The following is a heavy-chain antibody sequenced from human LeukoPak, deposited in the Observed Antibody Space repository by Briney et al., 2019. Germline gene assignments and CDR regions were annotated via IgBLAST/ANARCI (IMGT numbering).Heavy chain of an antibody. CDR3: ARVSRPRRAARREGYYFDY. Sequence: ASVKVSCKASGGTFSSYAISWVRQAPGQGLEWTGGIIPIFGTANYAQKLQGRVTITTDESTSTAYMELSSLRSEDTAVYYCARVSRPRRAARREGYYFDYWGQGTLVTVSS. CDR2: IIPIFGTA. CDR1: GGTFSSYA. J-gene: IGHJ4*02. V-gene: IGHV1-69*05. D-gene: IGHD6-6*01.